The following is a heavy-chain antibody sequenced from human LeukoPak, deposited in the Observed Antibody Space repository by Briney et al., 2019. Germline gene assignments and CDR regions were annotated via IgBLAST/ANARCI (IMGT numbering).Heavy chain of an antibody. J-gene: IGHJ4*02. CDR2: IYYSGST. D-gene: IGHD4-17*01. V-gene: IGHV4-59*01. CDR1: GGSISSYY. CDR3: ARVKATATRRFFDY. Sequence: PSETLSLTCTVSGGSISSYYWSWIRQPPGKGLEWIGYIYYSGSTNYNPSLKSRVTISVDTSKNQFSLKLSSVTAADTAVYYCARVKATATRRFFDYWGQGTLVTVSS.